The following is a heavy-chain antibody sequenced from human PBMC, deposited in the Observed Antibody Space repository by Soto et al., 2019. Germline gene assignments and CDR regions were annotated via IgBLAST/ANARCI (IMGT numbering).Heavy chain of an antibody. CDR3: AREPGGGCYFCLDY. D-gene: IGHD2-15*01. V-gene: IGHV3-33*01. CDR2: IWHDGSNK. CDR1: GFTFSSFA. Sequence: QVQLVESGGDVVQPGRSLRLSCAASGFTFSSFAMHWVRQAPGKGLEWVAVIWHDGSNKYYADSVKGRFTISRDNSKNTVYLQMDSLRAEDTAVYYCAREPGGGCYFCLDYWGQGTLVTFSS. J-gene: IGHJ4*01.